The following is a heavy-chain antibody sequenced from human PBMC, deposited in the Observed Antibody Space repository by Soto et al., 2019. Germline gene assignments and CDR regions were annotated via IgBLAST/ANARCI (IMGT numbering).Heavy chain of an antibody. Sequence: QVQLQQWGAGLLKPSETLSLTCAVYGGSFSGYYWSWIRQPPGKGLEWIGEINHSGSTNYNPSLKSRVTISVDTSKNQFSRKLSSVTAADTAVYYCARGRWFDPWGQGTLVTVSS. CDR2: INHSGST. V-gene: IGHV4-34*01. J-gene: IGHJ5*02. CDR3: ARGRWFDP. CDR1: GGSFSGYY.